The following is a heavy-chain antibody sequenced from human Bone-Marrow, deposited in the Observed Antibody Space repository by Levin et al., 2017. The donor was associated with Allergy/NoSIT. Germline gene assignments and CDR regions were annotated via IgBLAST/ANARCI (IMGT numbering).Heavy chain of an antibody. J-gene: IGHJ4*02. CDR1: GFTFNRYW. CDR3: VRAITLVRGVTANFDY. D-gene: IGHD3-10*01. Sequence: GESLKISCAASGFTFNRYWMHWVRQAPGKGLVWVSRVNTNGSGTRYADSVKGRFTISRDNAKKTLYLQMNSLRAEDTAVYYCVRAITLVRGVTANFDYWGQGILVTVSS. CDR2: VNTNGSGT. V-gene: IGHV3-74*01.